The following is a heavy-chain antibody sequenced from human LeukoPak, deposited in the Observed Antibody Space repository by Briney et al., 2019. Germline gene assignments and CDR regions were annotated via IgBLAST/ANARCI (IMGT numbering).Heavy chain of an antibody. Sequence: SETLSLTCTVSGGSISSYYWSWIRQPPGKGLEWVGYIYYSGSTNYNPSLKRRVTISVETSKNQFSLKLSSVTAADTAVYYCARAGYSSGWIDYWGQGTLVTVSS. V-gene: IGHV4-59*01. CDR2: IYYSGST. CDR3: ARAGYSSGWIDY. CDR1: GGSISSYY. J-gene: IGHJ4*02. D-gene: IGHD6-19*01.